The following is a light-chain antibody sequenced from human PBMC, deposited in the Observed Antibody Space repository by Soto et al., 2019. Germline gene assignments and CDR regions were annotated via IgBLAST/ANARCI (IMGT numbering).Light chain of an antibody. J-gene: IGLJ3*02. Sequence: QLVLTQSPSASASLGASVKLTCTLSSGHISYAIAWHQQQPEKGPRYLMKVNSDGSHSKGDGIPDRFSGSSSGAERYLTISSLQSEDEADYYCQTWGTGPWVFGGGTKLTVL. CDR3: QTWGTGPWV. V-gene: IGLV4-69*01. CDR2: VNSDGSH. CDR1: SGHISYA.